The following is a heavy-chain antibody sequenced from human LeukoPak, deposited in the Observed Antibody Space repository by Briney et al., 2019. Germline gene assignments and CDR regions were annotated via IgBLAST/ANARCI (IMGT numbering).Heavy chain of an antibody. V-gene: IGHV1-18*01. CDR2: ISAYNGNT. CDR3: ARDKGDFWSGSPLGFDP. CDR1: GYTFTSYG. J-gene: IGHJ5*02. Sequence: ASVKVSCKASGYTFTSYGISWVRQAPGQGLEWMGWISAYNGNTNYAQKLQGRVTMTTGTSTSTAYMELRSLRSDDTAVYYCARDKGDFWSGSPLGFDPWGQGTLVTVSS. D-gene: IGHD3-3*01.